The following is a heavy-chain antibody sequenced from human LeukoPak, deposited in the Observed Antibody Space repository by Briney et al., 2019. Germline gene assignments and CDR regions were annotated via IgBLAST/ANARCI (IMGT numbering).Heavy chain of an antibody. V-gene: IGHV4-59*01. CDR3: ARDRGAVAGMDYYYGMDV. CDR2: IYYSGST. D-gene: IGHD6-19*01. CDR1: GGSISSYY. J-gene: IGHJ6*02. Sequence: PSETLSLTCTVSGGSISSYYWSWIRQPPGKGLEWIGYIYYSGSTNYNPSPKSRVTISVDTSKNQFSLKLSSVTAADTAVYYCARDRGAVAGMDYYYGMDVWGQGTTVTVSS.